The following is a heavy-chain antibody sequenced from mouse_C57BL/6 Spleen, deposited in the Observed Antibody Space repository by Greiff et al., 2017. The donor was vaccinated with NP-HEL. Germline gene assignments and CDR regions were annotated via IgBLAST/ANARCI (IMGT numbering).Heavy chain of an antibody. CDR2: IYPGDGDT. D-gene: IGHD2-5*01. CDR1: GYAFSSSW. CDR3: AKGYSNYGGDYAMDY. V-gene: IGHV1-82*01. Sequence: QVQLKQSGPELVKPGASVKISCKASGYAFSSSWMNWVKQRPGKGLEWIGRIYPGDGDTNYNGKFKGKATLTADKSSSTAYMQLSSLTSEASAVYFCAKGYSNYGGDYAMDYWGQGTSVTVSS. J-gene: IGHJ4*01.